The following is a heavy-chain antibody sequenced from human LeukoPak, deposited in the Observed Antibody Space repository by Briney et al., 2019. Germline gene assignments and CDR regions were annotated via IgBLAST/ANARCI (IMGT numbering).Heavy chain of an antibody. CDR3: VREGGGDRGRAFDM. J-gene: IGHJ3*02. D-gene: IGHD2-21*02. Sequence: ASVKVSCKASGYXFTSYFIHWVRQAPGQGLEWMGIINPSGGSTGYAQKFQGRVSMSRDTSTSTVYMELSSLRSEDTAVYYCVREGGGDRGRAFDMWGQGTMVTVSS. V-gene: IGHV1-46*01. CDR2: INPSGGST. CDR1: GYXFTSYF.